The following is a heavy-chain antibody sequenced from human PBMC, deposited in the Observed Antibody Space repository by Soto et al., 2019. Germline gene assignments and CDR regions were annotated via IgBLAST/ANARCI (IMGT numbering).Heavy chain of an antibody. CDR1: GGSISSYY. V-gene: IGHV4-59*01. CDR3: ARLGGFYQSLDS. D-gene: IGHD3-22*01. Sequence: SETLSLTCTVSGGSISSYYWSWIRQPPGKGLEWIGYIYYSGSTNYNPSLKSRVTISVDTSKNQFSLKLSSVTAADTAVYYCARLGGFYQSLDSWGQGTLVTVSS. J-gene: IGHJ5*01. CDR2: IYYSGST.